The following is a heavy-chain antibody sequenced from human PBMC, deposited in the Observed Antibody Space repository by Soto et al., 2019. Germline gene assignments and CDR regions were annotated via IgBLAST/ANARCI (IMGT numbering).Heavy chain of an antibody. D-gene: IGHD6-19*01. CDR2: IYYSGST. V-gene: IGHV4-59*01. Sequence: SETLSLTCAVYGGSFSSYYWSWIRQPPGKGLEWIGYIYYSGSTNYNPSLKSRVTISVDTSKNQFSLKLSSVTAADTAVYYCDRWVAVAGAIDYWGQGTLVTVSS. J-gene: IGHJ4*02. CDR3: DRWVAVAGAIDY. CDR1: GGSFSSYY.